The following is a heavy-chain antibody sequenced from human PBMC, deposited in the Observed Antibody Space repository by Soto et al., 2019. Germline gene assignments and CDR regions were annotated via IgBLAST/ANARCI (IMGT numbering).Heavy chain of an antibody. CDR1: GFTFSSYT. D-gene: IGHD6-13*01. CDR2: ISSSSSYT. CDR3: AGDPGGGRQLVHGGFDL. V-gene: IGHV3-21*01. J-gene: IGHJ5*02. Sequence: GGSLRLSCAASGFTFSSYTMNWVRQAPGKGLEWVSSISSSSSYTYYADSVKGRFTISRDKAKNSLYLQMNSLRAEDTAVYYCAGDPGGGRQLVHGGFDLWGQGTLVTVSS.